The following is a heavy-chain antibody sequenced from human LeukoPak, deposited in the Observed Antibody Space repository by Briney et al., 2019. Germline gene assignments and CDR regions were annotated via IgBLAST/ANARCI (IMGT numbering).Heavy chain of an antibody. CDR3: AKVTDDSSGYNWFDP. CDR2: ISYDGSYT. J-gene: IGHJ5*02. D-gene: IGHD3-22*01. CDR1: GFSFSGYS. V-gene: IGHV3-30*04. Sequence: GGSLRLSCAASGFSFSGYSMHWVRQAPGKGLEWVALISYDGSYTYYAESVKGRFTVSRDNSRNTLYLQMTSLRAEDTAVYYCAKVTDDSSGYNWFDPWGQGTLVTVSS.